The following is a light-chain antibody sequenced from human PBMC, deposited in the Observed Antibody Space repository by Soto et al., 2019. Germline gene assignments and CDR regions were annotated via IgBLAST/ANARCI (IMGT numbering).Light chain of an antibody. CDR1: QSISSSY. CDR2: GAS. CDR3: QHYSTSPMYT. V-gene: IGKV3-20*01. Sequence: IVLTQSPGTLSLSPGERATLSCRASQSISSSYLAWYQQQPGQAPRLLIYGASSRATGVPDRFSGSGSGTDFTLTISRLEPEDCAVYYCQHYSTSPMYTFGQGTKLEIK. J-gene: IGKJ2*01.